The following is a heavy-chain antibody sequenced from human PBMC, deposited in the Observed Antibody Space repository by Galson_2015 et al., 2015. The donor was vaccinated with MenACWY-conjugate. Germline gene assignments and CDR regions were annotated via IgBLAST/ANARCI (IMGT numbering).Heavy chain of an antibody. CDR1: GDSFNTYS. J-gene: IGHJ4*02. D-gene: IGHD4-17*01. V-gene: IGHV1-69*13. CDR2: IIPVFHTT. CDR3: ARPGGDYEQRTFFDY. Sequence: SVKVSCKASGDSFNTYSFNWIRQAPGQGPEWLGGIIPVFHTTDYAQRFQGRLTITADESTSTVYMELSSLRSDDTAIYYCARPGGDYEQRTFFDYWGREPWSPSPQ.